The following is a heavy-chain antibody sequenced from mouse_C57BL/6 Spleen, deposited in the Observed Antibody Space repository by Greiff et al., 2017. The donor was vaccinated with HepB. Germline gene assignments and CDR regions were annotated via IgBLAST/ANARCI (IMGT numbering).Heavy chain of an antibody. J-gene: IGHJ4*01. CDR1: GYTFTSYW. V-gene: IGHV1-53*01. D-gene: IGHD2-5*01. CDR3: ARRGSNYLTFYAMDY. Sequence: VQLQQPGTELVKPGASVKLSCKASGYTFTSYWMHWVKQRPGQGLEWIGNINPSNGGTNYNEKFKSKATLTVDNSSSTAYMQLSSLTSEDSAVYYCARRGSNYLTFYAMDYWGQGTSVTVSS. CDR2: INPSNGGT.